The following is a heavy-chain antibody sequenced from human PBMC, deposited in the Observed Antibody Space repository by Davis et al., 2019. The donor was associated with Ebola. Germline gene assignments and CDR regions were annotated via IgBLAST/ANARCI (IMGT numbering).Heavy chain of an antibody. CDR1: GFVFSSYA. Sequence: PGGFLRLSCTASGFVFSSYAFHWVRQAPGRGLEWVSTVGGGGNTFYADSVKGRFTISRDNSKNTLYLHMSSLRAEDTALYYCAKDGAAYCSGDDCSPAWGQGTLVTVSS. D-gene: IGHD2-21*02. V-gene: IGHV3-23*01. J-gene: IGHJ4*02. CDR3: AKDGAAYCSGDDCSPA. CDR2: VGGGGNT.